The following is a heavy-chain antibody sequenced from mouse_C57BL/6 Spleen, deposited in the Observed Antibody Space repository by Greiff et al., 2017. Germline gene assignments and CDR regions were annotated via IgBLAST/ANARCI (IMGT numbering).Heavy chain of an antibody. Sequence: EVMLVESGGGLVQPKGSLKLSCAASGFTFNTYAMHWVRQAPGKGLEWVARIRSKSSNYATYYADSVKDRFTISRDDSQSMLYLQMNNLKTEDTAMYYCVRDSCLYYSNYEGAMDYWGQGTSVTVSS. V-gene: IGHV10-3*01. D-gene: IGHD2-5*01. CDR1: GFTFNTYA. CDR2: IRSKSSNYAT. J-gene: IGHJ4*01. CDR3: VRDSCLYYSNYEGAMDY.